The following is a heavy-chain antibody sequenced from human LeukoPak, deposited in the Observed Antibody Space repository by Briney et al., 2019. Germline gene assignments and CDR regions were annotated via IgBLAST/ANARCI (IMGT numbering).Heavy chain of an antibody. CDR1: GFTFDDYT. CDR2: ISWDGGST. J-gene: IGHJ5*02. V-gene: IGHV3-43*01. D-gene: IGHD2-2*01. Sequence: PGGSLRLSCAASGFTFDDYTMHWVRQAPGKGLEWVSLISWDGGSTYYADSVKGRFTISRDNSKNSLYPQMNSLRTEDTALYYCAKDMPGYCSSTSCSDPWGQGTLVTVSS. CDR3: AKDMPGYCSSTSCSDP.